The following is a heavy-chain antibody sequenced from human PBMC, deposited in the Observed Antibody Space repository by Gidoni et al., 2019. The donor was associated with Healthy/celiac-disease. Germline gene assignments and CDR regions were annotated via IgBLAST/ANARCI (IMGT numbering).Heavy chain of an antibody. CDR1: GGSISSGGYY. CDR3: ARAAAGTSDKTNKNYYYGMDV. CDR2: IYYSGST. V-gene: IGHV4-31*03. Sequence: QVQLQESGPGLVKPSQTLSLTCTVSGGSISSGGYYWSWIRQHPGKGLEWIGYIYYSGSTYYNPSLKSRVTISVDTSKNQFSLKLSSVTAADTAVYYCARAAAGTSDKTNKNYYYGMDVWGQGTTVTVSS. D-gene: IGHD6-13*01. J-gene: IGHJ6*02.